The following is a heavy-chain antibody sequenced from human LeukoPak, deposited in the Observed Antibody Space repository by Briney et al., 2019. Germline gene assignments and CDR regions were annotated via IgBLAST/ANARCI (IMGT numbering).Heavy chain of an antibody. CDR2: IIPIFGTA. V-gene: IGHV1-69*13. Sequence: GASVKVSCKASGGTFSSYAISWVRQAPGQGLEWMGGIIPIFGTANYAQKFQGRVTITADESTSTAYMELSSLRSEDTAVYYCARRIAAADGWFDPWGQGTLVIVSS. D-gene: IGHD6-13*01. CDR3: ARRIAAADGWFDP. J-gene: IGHJ5*02. CDR1: GGTFSSYA.